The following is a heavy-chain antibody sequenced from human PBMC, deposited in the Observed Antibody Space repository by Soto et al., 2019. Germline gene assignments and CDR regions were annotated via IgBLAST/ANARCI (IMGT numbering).Heavy chain of an antibody. D-gene: IGHD3-10*01. CDR3: ARGQQVSTIRGVQGFDY. Sequence: EVQLVETGGGLIQPGGSLRLSCEASGFNISSNYMAWVRQAPGKGLEWVSLLYSGGTSYYADSVKGRFTISRDNSKNTLFLQMNRLKTEDTAVYYCARGQQVSTIRGVQGFDYWGQGTLVTVSS. J-gene: IGHJ4*02. V-gene: IGHV3-53*02. CDR1: GFNISSNY. CDR2: LYSGGTS.